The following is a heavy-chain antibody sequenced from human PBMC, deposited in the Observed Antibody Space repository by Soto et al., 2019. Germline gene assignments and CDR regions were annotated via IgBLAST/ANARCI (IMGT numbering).Heavy chain of an antibody. D-gene: IGHD3-10*02. CDR2: IIPIFGTA. CDR1: GGTFSSYA. CDR3: ARRVPHYYGMDV. J-gene: IGHJ6*02. Sequence: ASVKVSCKASGGTFSSYAISWVRQAPGQGLEWMGGIIPIFGTANYAQKFQGRVTITADESTSTAYMELSSLRSEDTAVYYCARRVPHYYGMDVWGQGTTVTVSS. V-gene: IGHV1-69*13.